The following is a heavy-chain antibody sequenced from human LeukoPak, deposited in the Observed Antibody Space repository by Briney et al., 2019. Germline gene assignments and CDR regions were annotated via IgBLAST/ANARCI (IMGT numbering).Heavy chain of an antibody. J-gene: IGHJ4*02. V-gene: IGHV3-21*04. Sequence: GGSLRLSCAASGFTFSSYSMNWVRQAPGKGLEWVSSISSSSSYIYYADSVKGRFTISRDNAKNSLYLQMNSLRAEDTAVYYCARVSGLRRFYFDYWGQGTLVTVSS. CDR2: ISSSSSYI. D-gene: IGHD4-23*01. CDR3: ARVSGLRRFYFDY. CDR1: GFTFSSYS.